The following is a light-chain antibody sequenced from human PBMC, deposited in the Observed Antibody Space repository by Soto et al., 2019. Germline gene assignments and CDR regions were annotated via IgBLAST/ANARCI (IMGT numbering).Light chain of an antibody. J-gene: IGKJ1*01. CDR2: HAY. V-gene: IGKV1-5*01. CDR3: KHYDGYWWA. Sequence: DIQMTQSPSTLSASVGNRVTISCRASESISRWLAWYQQKPGKAPTLLIYHAYSLESGVQSRFSGSRSKTEFTLTIRSLQPDDFATYYCKHYDGYWWAVGQGTKVDIK. CDR1: ESISRW.